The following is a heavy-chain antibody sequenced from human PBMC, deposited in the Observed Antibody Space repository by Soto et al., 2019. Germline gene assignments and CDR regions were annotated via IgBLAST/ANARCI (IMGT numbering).Heavy chain of an antibody. CDR1: GYTFTGCC. V-gene: IGHV1-2*02. D-gene: IGHD3-3*01. CDR3: AREGGFATIFGL. J-gene: IGHJ4*02. CDR2: INPNSGGT. Sequence: ASFKGSCNASGYTFTGCCMDWVRQAPVQGLEWMGCINPNSGGTNYAQKFQVRVTMTRDTSISTAYMELSRLRSDDTAVYYCAREGGFATIFGLWGQGTLVTVSS.